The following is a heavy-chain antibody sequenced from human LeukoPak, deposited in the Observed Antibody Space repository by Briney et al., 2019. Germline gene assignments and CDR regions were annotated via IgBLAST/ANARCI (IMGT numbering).Heavy chain of an antibody. CDR2: IYYSGST. D-gene: IGHD2-15*01. J-gene: IGHJ5*02. CDR3: ARGLHYCSGGSCYHIRTNWFDP. V-gene: IGHV4-31*03. Sequence: PSETLSLTCTVSGGSISSGGYYWSWIRQHPGKGLEWIGYIYYSGSTYYNPSLKSRVTISVDTSKNQFSLKLSSVTAAGTAVYYCARGLHYCSGGSCYHIRTNWFDPWGQGTLVTVSS. CDR1: GGSISSGGYY.